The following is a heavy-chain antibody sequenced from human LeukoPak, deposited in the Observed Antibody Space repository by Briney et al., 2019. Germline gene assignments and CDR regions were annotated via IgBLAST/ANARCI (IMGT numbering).Heavy chain of an antibody. Sequence: GSLRLSCAASGFTVSRNYMNWVRQAPGKGLEWVSVIYSGGSTYYADSVKGRFTISRDNSKNTLYLQMNSLRAEDTAVYYCARVRMVGGLFDYWGQGTLVTVSS. CDR2: IYSGGST. J-gene: IGHJ4*02. D-gene: IGHD1-26*01. V-gene: IGHV3-66*01. CDR1: GFTVSRNY. CDR3: ARVRMVGGLFDY.